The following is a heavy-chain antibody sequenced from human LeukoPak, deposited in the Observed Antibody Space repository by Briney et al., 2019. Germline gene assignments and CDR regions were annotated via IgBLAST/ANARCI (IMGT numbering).Heavy chain of an antibody. CDR1: GFTFSSYA. Sequence: GGSLRLSCAASGFTFSSYAMSWVRQAPGKGLEWVSAISGSGGSTYYADSVKGRFTIPRDNSKNTLYLHMNSLRAEDTAVYYCAKDLAFYGGNSGSWGQGTLVTVSS. D-gene: IGHD4-23*01. CDR2: ISGSGGST. V-gene: IGHV3-23*01. CDR3: AKDLAFYGGNSGS. J-gene: IGHJ4*02.